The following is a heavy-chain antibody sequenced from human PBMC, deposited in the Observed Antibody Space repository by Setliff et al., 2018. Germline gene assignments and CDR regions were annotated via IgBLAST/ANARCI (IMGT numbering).Heavy chain of an antibody. CDR3: ARMSTSGPHYDY. J-gene: IGHJ4*02. V-gene: IGHV1-3*01. CDR1: GYTFSSNA. CDR2: IHAGSSNT. D-gene: IGHD2-8*02. Sequence: ASVKVSCKASGYTFSSNAFHWVRQAPGQTLEWLGWIHAGSSNTLYSQRFQDRITISRDTSATTVHMELSSLRSDDTAVYYCARMSTSGPHYDYWGQGTRGTVS.